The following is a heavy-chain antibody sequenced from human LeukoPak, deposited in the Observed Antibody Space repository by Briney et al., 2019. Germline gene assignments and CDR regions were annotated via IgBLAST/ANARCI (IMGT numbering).Heavy chain of an antibody. CDR3: AKGWEQSSGDAFDI. J-gene: IGHJ3*02. Sequence: SETLSLTCTVSGGSISSYYWSWIRQPAGKGLEWIGRIYTSGSTNYNPSLKSRVTMSVDTSKNQFSLKLSSVTAADTAVYYCAKGWEQSSGDAFDIWGQGTMVTVSS. D-gene: IGHD1-26*01. CDR1: GGSISSYY. V-gene: IGHV4-4*07. CDR2: IYTSGST.